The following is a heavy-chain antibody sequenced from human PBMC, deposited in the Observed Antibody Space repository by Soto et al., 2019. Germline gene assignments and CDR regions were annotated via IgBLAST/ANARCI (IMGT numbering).Heavy chain of an antibody. V-gene: IGHV3-23*01. CDR3: AKASDSSWPYYFDS. CDR1: GFSFSSYV. Sequence: ESGGGLVQPGGSLRLSCAASGFSFSSYVMAWVRQAPGKGLEWVSAMSGSGGSTYYPDSVKGRFTISRDNSENTLYLQMNSLRAEDTAVYYCAKASDSSWPYYFDSWGPGTLVTVSS. D-gene: IGHD6-13*01. J-gene: IGHJ4*02. CDR2: MSGSGGST.